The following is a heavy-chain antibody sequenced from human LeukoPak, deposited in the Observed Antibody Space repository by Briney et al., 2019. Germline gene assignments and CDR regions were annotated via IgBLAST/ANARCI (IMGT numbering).Heavy chain of an antibody. V-gene: IGHV3-21*01. J-gene: IGHJ4*02. CDR3: ATESRY. CDR1: GFTFSTYS. CDR2: ITTSGSYI. Sequence: GGSLRLSCAASGFTFSTYSMNWVRQAPGKGLEWVSLITTSGSYIYYADSVKGRFTISRDNAKNSLYLQMNSLRAEDTAVYYCATESRYWGQGTLVTVSS.